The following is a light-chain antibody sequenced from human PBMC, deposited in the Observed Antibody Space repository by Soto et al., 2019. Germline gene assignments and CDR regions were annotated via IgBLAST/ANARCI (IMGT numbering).Light chain of an antibody. CDR1: QAIGYW. CDR2: PAS. V-gene: IGKV1-12*01. Sequence: DIQMTQSPSSVSASVGDRVTITCRASQAIGYWLAWYQQKPGKAPKLLIYPASNLQSGVPSRFSGSGSWTDFTLTISSLQPEDFAIYYCQQENSFPLTFGGGTKVEIK. J-gene: IGKJ4*01. CDR3: QQENSFPLT.